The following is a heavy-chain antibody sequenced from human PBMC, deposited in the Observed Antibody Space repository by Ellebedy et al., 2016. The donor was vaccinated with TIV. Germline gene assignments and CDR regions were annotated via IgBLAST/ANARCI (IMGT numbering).Heavy chain of an antibody. CDR1: GGTFSSYA. D-gene: IGHD6-19*01. Sequence: SVKVSXXASGGTFSSYAISWVRQAPGQGLEWMGGIIPIFGTANYAQKFQGRVTITADESTSTAYMELSSLRSEDTAVYYCATTGNVSGSSGWYKGFNDAFDIWGQGTMVTVSS. CDR2: IIPIFGTA. CDR3: ATTGNVSGSSGWYKGFNDAFDI. V-gene: IGHV1-69*13. J-gene: IGHJ3*02.